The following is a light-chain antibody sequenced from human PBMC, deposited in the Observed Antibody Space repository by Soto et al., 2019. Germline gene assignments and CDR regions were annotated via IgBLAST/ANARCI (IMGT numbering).Light chain of an antibody. CDR2: KAS. Sequence: DIQMTQSPSTLSASVGDRVTITCRASQSISSWLAWYQQKPEKAPKLLIYKASSLESGVPSRFSGSGSGTEFTLTISSLQPDDFATHYCQQYNSYPWTFGQGTKV. CDR3: QQYNSYPWT. J-gene: IGKJ1*01. CDR1: QSISSW. V-gene: IGKV1-5*03.